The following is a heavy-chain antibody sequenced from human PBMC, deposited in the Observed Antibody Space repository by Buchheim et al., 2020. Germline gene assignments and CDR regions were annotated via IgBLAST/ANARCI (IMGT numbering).Heavy chain of an antibody. CDR3: AKGGDYYGSGSYSPHFDY. CDR1: GFTFSSYA. D-gene: IGHD3-10*01. Sequence: EVQLLESGGGLVQPGGSLRLSCAASGFTFSSYAMSWVRQAPGKGLEWVSAISGSGGSTYYADSVKGRFTISRDNSKNPLYLQMNSLRAEDTAVYYCAKGGDYYGSGSYSPHFDYWGQGTL. J-gene: IGHJ4*02. CDR2: ISGSGGST. V-gene: IGHV3-23*01.